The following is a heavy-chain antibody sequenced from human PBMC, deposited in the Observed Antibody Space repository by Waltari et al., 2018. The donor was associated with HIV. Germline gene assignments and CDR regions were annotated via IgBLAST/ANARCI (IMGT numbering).Heavy chain of an antibody. CDR3: ARNGDYAPAY. J-gene: IGHJ4*02. CDR1: GDTFRTYT. Sequence: GSSVKVSCRVSGDTFRTYTISWVRQAPGQGLEWMGGITPIFKTTKYAQKFQGRVTLTADESTRTTYMELTSLRSDDTAMYYCARNGDYAPAYWGQGTLVTVSS. CDR2: ITPIFKTT. V-gene: IGHV1-69*01. D-gene: IGHD4-17*01.